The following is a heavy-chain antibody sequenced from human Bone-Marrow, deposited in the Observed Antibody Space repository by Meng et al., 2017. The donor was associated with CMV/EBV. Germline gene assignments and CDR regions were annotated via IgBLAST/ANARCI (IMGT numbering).Heavy chain of an antibody. CDR1: GYTFTGYY. D-gene: IGHD7-27*01. CDR3: ARAKGIWGGFYFDN. J-gene: IGHJ4*02. V-gene: IGHV1-2*02. Sequence: ASVKVSCKASGYTFTGYYMHWVRQAPGQGLEWMGWINPKNGDTKYAQNSQVRVTMTWATSTNTADMELSRLTSDDTAVYYCARAKGIWGGFYFDNWGQGTLVTVSS. CDR2: INPKNGDT.